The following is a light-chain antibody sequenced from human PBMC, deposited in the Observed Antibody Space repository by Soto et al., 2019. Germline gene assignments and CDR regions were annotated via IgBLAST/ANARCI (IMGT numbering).Light chain of an antibody. Sequence: QSVLTQPPSASGTPGQRVTISCSGSSSNIGTNTVNWYQQLTGTAPKLLLYRNNQRPSGVPDRFSGSKSGTSASLAIIGLQSEDEADYYCAVWDDSLNGLVFGGGTKLTVL. CDR3: AVWDDSLNGLV. CDR2: RNN. CDR1: SSNIGTNT. V-gene: IGLV1-44*01. J-gene: IGLJ2*01.